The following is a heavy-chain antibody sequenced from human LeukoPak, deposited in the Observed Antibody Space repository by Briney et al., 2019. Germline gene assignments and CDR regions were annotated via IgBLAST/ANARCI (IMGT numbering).Heavy chain of an antibody. CDR1: GGSISSGGYY. CDR3: ARGSRDGYNYFDY. CDR2: IYYSGST. Sequence: PSETLSLTCAVSGGSISSGGYYWSWIRQPPGKGLEWIGYIYYSGSTNYNPSLKSRVTISVDTSKNQFSLKLSSVTAADTAVYYCARGSRDGYNYFDYWGQGTLVTVSS. V-gene: IGHV4-61*08. J-gene: IGHJ4*02. D-gene: IGHD5-24*01.